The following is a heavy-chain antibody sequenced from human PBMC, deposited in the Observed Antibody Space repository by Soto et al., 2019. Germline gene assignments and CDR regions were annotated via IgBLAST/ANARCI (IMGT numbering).Heavy chain of an antibody. V-gene: IGHV4-59*08. CDR3: ASQGGGAYFGY. Sequence: SETLSLTCTVSGGSISNYYWSWIRQPPGKGLEWIGYIYYSGTTNYNPSLKSRVTISVDTSKNQFSLKLSSVTAADTAVYYCASQGGGAYFGYWGQGALVTVSS. J-gene: IGHJ4*02. D-gene: IGHD3-16*01. CDR1: GGSISNYY. CDR2: IYYSGTT.